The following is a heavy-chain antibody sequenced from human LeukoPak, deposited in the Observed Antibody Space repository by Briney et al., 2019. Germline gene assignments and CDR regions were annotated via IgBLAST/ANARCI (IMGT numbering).Heavy chain of an antibody. D-gene: IGHD3-10*01. CDR1: GFTFSSYW. Sequence: GGSLRLSCAASGFTFSSYWMHWVRQAPGKGQVWVSRINSDGSSTSYADSVKGRFTISRDNAKNTLYLQMNSLRAEDTAVYYCARGEWMVAPFVDYWGQGTLVTVSS. CDR2: INSDGSST. V-gene: IGHV3-74*01. CDR3: ARGEWMVAPFVDY. J-gene: IGHJ4*02.